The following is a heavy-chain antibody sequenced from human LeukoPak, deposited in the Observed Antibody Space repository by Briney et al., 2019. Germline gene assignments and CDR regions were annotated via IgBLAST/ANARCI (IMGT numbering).Heavy chain of an antibody. CDR1: GGTIISYA. Sequence: SVKVSCKASGGTIISYAISWVRQAPGQGLEWMGGIIPIFGTANYAQKFQGRVTITADESTSTAYMELSSLRSEDTAVYYCARSQVVTYPYYFDYWGQGTLVTVSS. J-gene: IGHJ4*02. D-gene: IGHD2-21*02. V-gene: IGHV1-69*13. CDR2: IIPIFGTA. CDR3: ARSQVVTYPYYFDY.